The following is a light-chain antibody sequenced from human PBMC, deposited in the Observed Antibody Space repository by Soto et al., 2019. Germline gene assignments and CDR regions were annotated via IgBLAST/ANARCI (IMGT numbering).Light chain of an antibody. CDR2: EAS. V-gene: IGLV2-14*01. CDR1: SSGVGGNKY. Sequence: SALTQPASLSGSPGRSMTISCTGTSSGVGGNKYVSWYPQSPGRAPRLMIFEASKRPSGVSNRFSGATYVKTASLTIAGLQTADEADYFCTGYTSSSAYVFGCGTKVNVL. CDR3: TGYTSSSAYV. J-gene: IGLJ1*01.